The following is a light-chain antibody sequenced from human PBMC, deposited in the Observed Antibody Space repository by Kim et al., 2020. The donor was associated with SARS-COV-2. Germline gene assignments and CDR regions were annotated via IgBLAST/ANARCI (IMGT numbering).Light chain of an antibody. CDR3: AAWDDSLNGRV. CDR2: ANN. J-gene: IGLJ2*01. V-gene: IGLV1-44*01. Sequence: QSVLTQPPSASGTPGQRVIISCSGSTSNIGDNTVNWFQQLPGTAPKLIIYANNQRPSGVPDRFSGSKSGTSASLAISGLQSEDEADFYCAAWDDSLNGRVFGGGTKLTVL. CDR1: TSNIGDNT.